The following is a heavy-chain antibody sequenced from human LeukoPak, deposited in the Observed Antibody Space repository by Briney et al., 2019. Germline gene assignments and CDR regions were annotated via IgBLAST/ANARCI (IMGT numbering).Heavy chain of an antibody. CDR2: IYYSGST. J-gene: IGHJ3*02. CDR3: ARDDSSGYHDAFDI. D-gene: IGHD3-22*01. CDR1: GDSISSYY. Sequence: SETLSLTCTVSGDSISSYYWNWIRQPPGKGLEWIGFIYYSGSTNYNPSLKSRVTISVDTSKNQFSLKLNSVTAADTAVYYCARDDSSGYHDAFDIWGQGTMVTVSS. V-gene: IGHV4-59*01.